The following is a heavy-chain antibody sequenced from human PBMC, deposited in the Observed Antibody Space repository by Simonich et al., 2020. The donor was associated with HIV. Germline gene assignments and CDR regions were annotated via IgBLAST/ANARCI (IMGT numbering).Heavy chain of an antibody. V-gene: IGHV4-34*01. CDR2: INHSGST. CDR1: GGSFSGYY. J-gene: IGHJ4*02. CDR3: ARRHPTTVTTPYFDY. D-gene: IGHD4-17*01. Sequence: QVQLQQWGAGLLKPSETLSLTCAVYGGSFSGYYWSWIRQPPGKGLGWIGEINHSGSTNYNPSLNGRVTISVDTSKNQFALKLSSVTAADTAVYYCARRHPTTVTTPYFDYWGQGTLVTVSS.